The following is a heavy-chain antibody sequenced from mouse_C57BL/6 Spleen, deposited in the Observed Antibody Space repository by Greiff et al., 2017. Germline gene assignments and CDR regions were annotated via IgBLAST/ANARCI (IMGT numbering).Heavy chain of an antibody. D-gene: IGHD2-1*01. J-gene: IGHJ2*01. Sequence: VQLQQPGTELVKPGASVKLSCKASGYTFTSYWMHWVKQRPGQGLEWIGNINPSNGGTNYNEKFKSKATLTVDKSSSTAYMQLSSLTSEDSAVYYCASDGNYVGDYFDYWGQGTTLTVSS. CDR2: INPSNGGT. CDR3: ASDGNYVGDYFDY. V-gene: IGHV1-53*01. CDR1: GYTFTSYW.